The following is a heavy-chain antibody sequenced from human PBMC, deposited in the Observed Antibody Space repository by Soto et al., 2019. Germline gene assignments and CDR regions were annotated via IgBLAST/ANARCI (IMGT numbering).Heavy chain of an antibody. D-gene: IGHD6-6*01. Sequence: EVQLVESGGGLVQPGGSLRLSCAASGFTFSRYWMDWVRQAPGKGLMWVSRISSDGSTSSADSVKGRFTISRDNAKNTLYLEMNSLGAEDTAEYYCAKEGSSIADPRGGAYIYYMDVWGKGTTVTVSS. CDR1: GFTFSRYW. CDR3: AKEGSSIADPRGGAYIYYMDV. CDR2: ISSDGST. V-gene: IGHV3-74*01. J-gene: IGHJ6*03.